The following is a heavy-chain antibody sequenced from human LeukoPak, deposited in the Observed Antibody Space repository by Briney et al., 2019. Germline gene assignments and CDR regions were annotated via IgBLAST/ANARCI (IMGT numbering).Heavy chain of an antibody. D-gene: IGHD3-10*01. J-gene: IGHJ6*02. CDR2: ISGSGGST. CDR1: GFTFSSYA. V-gene: IGHV3-23*01. CDR3: AKLPTITMARGQQNYGMDV. Sequence: GGSLRLSCAASGFTFSSYAMSWVRQAPGKGLEWVSAISGSGGSTYYADSVKGRFTISRDNSKNTLYLQMNSLRAEDTAVYYCAKLPTITMARGQQNYGMDVWGQGTTVTVSS.